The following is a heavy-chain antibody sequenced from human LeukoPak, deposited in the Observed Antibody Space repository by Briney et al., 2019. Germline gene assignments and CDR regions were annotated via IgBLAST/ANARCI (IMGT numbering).Heavy chain of an antibody. Sequence: GGSLRLSCAASGFTFSSYGMHWVRQAPGKGLEWVAFIRHDGSNKYYADSVKGRFTISRDNSKNTLYLQMNSLRAEDTAVYYCAKDRVWGPAAFDYWGQGTLVTVSS. CDR1: GFTFSSYG. D-gene: IGHD2-2*01. CDR3: AKDRVWGPAAFDY. J-gene: IGHJ4*02. V-gene: IGHV3-30*02. CDR2: IRHDGSNK.